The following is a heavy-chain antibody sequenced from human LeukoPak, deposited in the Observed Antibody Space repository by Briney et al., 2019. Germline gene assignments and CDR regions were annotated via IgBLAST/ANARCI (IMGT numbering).Heavy chain of an antibody. J-gene: IGHJ3*02. V-gene: IGHV4-59*01. D-gene: IGHD3-10*01. CDR1: GGSISSYY. CDR2: IYYSGST. Sequence: PSETLSLTCTASGGSISSYYWSWIRQPPGKGLEWIGYIYYSGSTNYNPSLKSRVTISVDTSKNQFSLKLSSETAADTAVYYCAITRPPGLFDIWGQGTMVTVSS. CDR3: AITRPPGLFDI.